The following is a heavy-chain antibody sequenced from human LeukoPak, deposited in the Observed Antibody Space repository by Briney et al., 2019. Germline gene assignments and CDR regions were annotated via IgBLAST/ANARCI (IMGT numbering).Heavy chain of an antibody. Sequence: PGGSLRLSCAASGFTFSSYGMHWVRQAPGKGLEWVAFIRYDGSNKYYADSVKGRFTISRDNFKNTLYLQMSSLRAEDTAVYCCAIIVVVVAATRDYWGQGTLVTVSS. CDR2: IRYDGSNK. J-gene: IGHJ4*02. D-gene: IGHD2-15*01. CDR3: AIIVVVVAATRDY. V-gene: IGHV3-30*02. CDR1: GFTFSSYG.